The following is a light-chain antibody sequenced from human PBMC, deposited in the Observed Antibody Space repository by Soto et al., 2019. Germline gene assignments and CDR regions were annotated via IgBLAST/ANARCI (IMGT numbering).Light chain of an antibody. CDR3: SSYTGSSTFA. J-gene: IGLJ1*01. CDR2: DVN. Sequence: QCVLTQPASVSGSPLQSITISCTGTSSDVGGYNYVSWYQQLPGKAPKLMVYDVNNRPSGVSNRFSGSKSGNTASLTISGLQAEDEADYYCSSYTGSSTFAFGTGTKVTVL. CDR1: SSDVGGYNY. V-gene: IGLV2-14*01.